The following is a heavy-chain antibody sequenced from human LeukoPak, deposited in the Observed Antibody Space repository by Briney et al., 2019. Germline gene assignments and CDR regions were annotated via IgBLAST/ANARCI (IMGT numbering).Heavy chain of an antibody. CDR3: ARDFYGDDGHHPFDY. D-gene: IGHD2/OR15-2a*01. Sequence: KPSETLSLTCSVSGGSISNYYWNWLRQPAGKGLEWIGRIYASGSTNYNPSLKSRVTISMDKSKNHFSLNLKSVTAADTAFYYCARDFYGDDGHHPFDYWGQGIQATVSS. V-gene: IGHV4-4*07. CDR1: GGSISNYY. J-gene: IGHJ4*02. CDR2: IYASGST.